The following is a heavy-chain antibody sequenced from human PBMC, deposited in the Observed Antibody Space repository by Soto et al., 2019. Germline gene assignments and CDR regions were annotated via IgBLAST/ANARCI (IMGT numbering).Heavy chain of an antibody. V-gene: IGHV4-59*01. D-gene: IGHD3-9*01. CDR2: IYYSGST. CDR3: ARGGKVYYDILTGPQFDY. CDR1: GGSLTGYY. Sequence: PSETLSLTCTVPGGSLTGYYWSWIRQPPGKGLEWIGYIYYSGSTNYNPSLKSRVTISVDASKNQFSLNLTSVTAADTAVYYCARGGKVYYDILTGPQFDYWGQGILVT. J-gene: IGHJ4*02.